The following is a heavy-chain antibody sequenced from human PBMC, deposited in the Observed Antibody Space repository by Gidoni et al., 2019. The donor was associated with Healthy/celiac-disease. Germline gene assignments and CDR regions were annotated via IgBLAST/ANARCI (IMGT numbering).Heavy chain of an antibody. J-gene: IGHJ3*02. CDR3: AREGTGADSGDAFDI. V-gene: IGHV3-33*01. Sequence: QVQLVESGGGVVQPGRSLRLSCAASGFTFSSYGMHWVRQAPGKGLEWVAVIWYDGSNKYYADSVKGRFTISRDNSKNTLYLQMNSLRAEDTAVYYCAREGTGADSGDAFDIWGQGTMVTVSS. CDR2: IWYDGSNK. CDR1: GFTFSSYG. D-gene: IGHD1-1*01.